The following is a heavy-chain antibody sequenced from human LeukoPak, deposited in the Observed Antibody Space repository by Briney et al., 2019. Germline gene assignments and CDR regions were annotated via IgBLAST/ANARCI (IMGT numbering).Heavy chain of an antibody. V-gene: IGHV1-46*01. D-gene: IGHD3-22*01. Sequence: EASVKVSCKASGYTFTSYYMHWVRPAPGQGLGWMGIINPSGGSTSYAQKFQGRVTMTRDTSTSTVYMELSSLRSEDTAVYYCARAPSSYYYDSSGYSGGDWYFDLWGRGTLVTVSS. J-gene: IGHJ2*01. CDR2: INPSGGST. CDR3: ARAPSSYYYDSSGYSGGDWYFDL. CDR1: GYTFTSYY.